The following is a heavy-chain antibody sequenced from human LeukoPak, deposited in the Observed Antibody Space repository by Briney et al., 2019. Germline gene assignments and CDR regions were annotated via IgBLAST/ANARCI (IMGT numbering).Heavy chain of an antibody. CDR1: GFTFRSYS. V-gene: IGHV3-48*04. D-gene: IGHD6-19*01. CDR2: ISSGSNSI. Sequence: GGSLRLSCAASGFTFRSYSMDWVRQAPGKGLEWVSHISSGSNSINYADSVKGRFTISRDNAKDSLYLQMNSLRAEDTAVYYCARDYGSGWYGQIDYWGQGTLVTVSS. CDR3: ARDYGSGWYGQIDY. J-gene: IGHJ4*02.